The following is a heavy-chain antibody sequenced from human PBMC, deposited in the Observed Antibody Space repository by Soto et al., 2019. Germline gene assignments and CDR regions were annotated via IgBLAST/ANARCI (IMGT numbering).Heavy chain of an antibody. J-gene: IGHJ6*02. CDR2: IWYDGSKK. CDR3: ARVHGGNFYYYYYGMDV. D-gene: IGHD2-21*02. CDR1: GFPFNSYG. V-gene: IGHV3-33*01. Sequence: GGSLRLSCAASGFPFNSYGMHWVRQAPGKGLEWVAGIWYDGSKKYYADSVKGRFTISRDNAKNTLYLQMNSLRAEDTAVYYCARVHGGNFYYYYYGMDVWGQGTTVTVSS.